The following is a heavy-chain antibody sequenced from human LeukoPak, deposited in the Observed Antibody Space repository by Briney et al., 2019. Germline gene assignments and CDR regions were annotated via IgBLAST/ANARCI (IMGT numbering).Heavy chain of an antibody. CDR1: GFTFSSYA. V-gene: IGHV3-30*01. J-gene: IGHJ4*02. Sequence: GRSLRLSCAASGFTFSSYAMHWVRQAPGKGLEWVAVISYDGSNKYYADSVKGRFTISRDNSKNTLYLQMNSLRAEDTAVYYCARDPSSSWPDYWGQGTLVTVSS. CDR2: ISYDGSNK. D-gene: IGHD6-13*01. CDR3: ARDPSSSWPDY.